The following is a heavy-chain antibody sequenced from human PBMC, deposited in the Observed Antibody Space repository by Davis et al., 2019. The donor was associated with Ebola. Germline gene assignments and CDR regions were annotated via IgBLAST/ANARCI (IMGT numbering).Heavy chain of an antibody. CDR2: IYWDDDK. CDR1: GFSLNTSGVG. CDR3: AHRLGRFGEWNFDY. Sequence: SGPTLVKPTQTLTLTCTFSGFSLNTSGVGVSWIRQPPGKALEWLALIYWDDDKRYRPSLKSRLTITKDTSKNQVVLTMINMDPVDTATYYCAHRLGRFGEWNFDYWGLGTLVTVSS. J-gene: IGHJ4*02. V-gene: IGHV2-5*02. D-gene: IGHD3-10*01.